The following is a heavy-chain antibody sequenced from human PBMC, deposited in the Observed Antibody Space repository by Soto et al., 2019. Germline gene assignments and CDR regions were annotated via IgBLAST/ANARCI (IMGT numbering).Heavy chain of an antibody. CDR1: GDSFNDYY. CDR3: ARESGGATATLDYYYFYMDV. D-gene: IGHD5-12*01. Sequence: QVQLVQSGAEVRKPGASVTVSCRSSGDSFNDYYIHWVRQAPGQGFEWMGWINPNGGVTKYAQKFKGWVSMTRDTSIRTVYMQLSRLISDETAVYYCARESGGATATLDYYYFYMDVWGTGTTVTVSS. V-gene: IGHV1-2*04. J-gene: IGHJ6*03. CDR2: INPNGGVT.